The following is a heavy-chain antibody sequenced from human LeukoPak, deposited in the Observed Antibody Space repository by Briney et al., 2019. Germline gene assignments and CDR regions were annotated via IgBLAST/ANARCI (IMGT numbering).Heavy chain of an antibody. CDR3: AKDVELVLGIMAFDAFDI. Sequence: GGSLRLSCAASGFTFSSYAMSWVRQAPGKGPEWVSAISGSGGSTYYADSVKGRFTISRDNSKNTLYLQMNSLRAEDTAVYYCAKDVELVLGIMAFDAFDIWGQGTMVTVSS. J-gene: IGHJ3*02. CDR2: ISGSGGST. V-gene: IGHV3-23*01. D-gene: IGHD6-6*01. CDR1: GFTFSSYA.